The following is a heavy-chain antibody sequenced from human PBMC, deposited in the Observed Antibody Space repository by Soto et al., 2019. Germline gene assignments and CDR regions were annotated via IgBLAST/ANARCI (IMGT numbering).Heavy chain of an antibody. CDR1: GFTFSSYG. J-gene: IGHJ4*02. Sequence: GGSLRLSCAASGFTFSSYGMHWVRQAPGKGLEWVAVISYDGSNKYYADSVKGRFTISRDNSKNTLYLQMNSLRAEDTAVYYCAKDSYPFGVVNHFDYWGQGTLVTVSS. D-gene: IGHD3-3*01. CDR3: AKDSYPFGVVNHFDY. CDR2: ISYDGSNK. V-gene: IGHV3-30*18.